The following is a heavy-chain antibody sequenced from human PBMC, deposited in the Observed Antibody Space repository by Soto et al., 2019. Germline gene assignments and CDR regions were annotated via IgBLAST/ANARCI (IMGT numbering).Heavy chain of an antibody. J-gene: IGHJ4*02. Sequence: PSETLSLTCTVSGGSISSNGYYWGWIRQPPGKGLEWIGNICHSGVTYYNPSLKSRVTISVDTSRNQFSLKLNSMTAADTAVYYCARLFDYWGQGKLVTVSS. V-gene: IGHV4-39*01. CDR3: ARLFDY. CDR2: ICHSGVT. CDR1: GGSISSNGYY.